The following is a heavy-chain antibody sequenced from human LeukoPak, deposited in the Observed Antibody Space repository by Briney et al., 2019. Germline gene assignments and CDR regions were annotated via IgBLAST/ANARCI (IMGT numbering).Heavy chain of an antibody. V-gene: IGHV3-74*01. CDR2: INTDGTVT. Sequence: GGSLRLSCAASGFTFSKYWMLWDRQAPGKGLESVSRINTDGTVTTYADSVKGRFTVSRDNADNTMFLQMNSVRDEDTAVYYCATKQWLAPPPDSWGQGTPVTVSS. J-gene: IGHJ4*02. CDR3: ATKQWLAPPPDS. D-gene: IGHD6-19*01. CDR1: GFTFSKYW.